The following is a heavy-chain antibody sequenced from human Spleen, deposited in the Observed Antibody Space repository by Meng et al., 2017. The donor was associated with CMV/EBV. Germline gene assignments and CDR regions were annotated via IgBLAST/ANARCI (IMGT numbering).Heavy chain of an antibody. V-gene: IGHV3-21*04. Sequence: LSLTCAASGFTFSTYSMNWVRQAPGKGLEWVSSISSSSSFIYYADSVKGRFTISRDNSNSTVYLQMNSLRADDTAVYYCARDLGNPFDYWGQGTLVTVSS. J-gene: IGHJ4*02. CDR1: GFTFSTYS. CDR3: ARDLGNPFDY. CDR2: ISSSSSFI.